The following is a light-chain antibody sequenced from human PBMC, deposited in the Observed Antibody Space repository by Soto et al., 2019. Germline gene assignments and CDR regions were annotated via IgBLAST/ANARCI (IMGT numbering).Light chain of an antibody. CDR3: QHYNSYSEA. CDR1: QTISSW. CDR2: KAS. V-gene: IGKV1-5*03. Sequence: DIQMTQSPSTLSGSVGDRFTITCLAIQTISSWLAWYQQKPGKAPKLLIYKASTLKSGVPSRFRGSGSGTEVTLTISSLQPDDFESDYCQHYNSYSEAFGQGTKVDIK. J-gene: IGKJ1*01.